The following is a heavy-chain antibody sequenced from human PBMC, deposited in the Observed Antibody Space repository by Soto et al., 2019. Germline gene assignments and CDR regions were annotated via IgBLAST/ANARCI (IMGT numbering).Heavy chain of an antibody. D-gene: IGHD5-12*01. CDR1: GFTFSSYA. Sequence: EVQLLESGGGLVQPGGSLRLSCAASGFTFSSYAMSWVRQAPGKGLEWVSAISGSGGSTYYADSVKGHFTISRDNSKNTLYLQMNSRRAEDTAVYYCAKDPESGGYGPFDYWGQGTLVTVSS. CDR2: ISGSGGST. CDR3: AKDPESGGYGPFDY. V-gene: IGHV3-23*01. J-gene: IGHJ4*02.